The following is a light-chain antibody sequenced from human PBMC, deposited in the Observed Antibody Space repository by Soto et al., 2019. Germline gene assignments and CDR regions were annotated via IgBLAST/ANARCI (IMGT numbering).Light chain of an antibody. Sequence: QLVLTQPPSVSGAPGQRVTISCTGSSSNIGAGYDVHWYQQLPGTAPKLLIYGNNNRPSGVPDRFSGSKSGTSASLAITGLQAEDDADYYCQSYDSSLNGWVFGGGTKLTVL. V-gene: IGLV1-40*01. J-gene: IGLJ3*02. CDR2: GNN. CDR3: QSYDSSLNGWV. CDR1: SSNIGAGYD.